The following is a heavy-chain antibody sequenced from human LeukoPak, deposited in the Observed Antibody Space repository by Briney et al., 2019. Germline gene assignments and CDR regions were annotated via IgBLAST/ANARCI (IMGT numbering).Heavy chain of an antibody. CDR3: AVRGWEWELDAFDI. J-gene: IGHJ3*02. CDR2: IYYSGST. D-gene: IGHD1-26*01. CDR1: GGSISSGGYY. V-gene: IGHV4-31*03. Sequence: SQTLSLTCTVSGGSISSGGYYWSWIRQHSGKGLEWIGYIYYSGSTYYNPSLKSRVTISVDTSKNQFSLKLSSVTAADTAVYYCAVRGWEWELDAFDIWGQGTMVTVSS.